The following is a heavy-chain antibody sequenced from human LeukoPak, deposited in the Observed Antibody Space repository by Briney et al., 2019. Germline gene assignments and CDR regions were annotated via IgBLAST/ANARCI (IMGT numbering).Heavy chain of an antibody. D-gene: IGHD3-10*01. J-gene: IGHJ3*01. CDR3: AKEGSAGSIGAFDV. Sequence: GGSLRLSCAASGLTFSKYAMSWVRQAPGKGLEWVSVMSGSGNTTYYAGSVKGRFTISRDNSKNTLYLQLNSLRVEDTAVYYCAKEGSAGSIGAFDVWGQGTTVIVSP. V-gene: IGHV3-23*01. CDR2: MSGSGNTT. CDR1: GLTFSKYA.